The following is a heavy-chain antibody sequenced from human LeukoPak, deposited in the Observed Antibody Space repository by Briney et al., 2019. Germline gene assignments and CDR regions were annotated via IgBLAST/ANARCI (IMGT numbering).Heavy chain of an antibody. Sequence: PGGSLRLSCAASGFTFSSYGMHWVRQAPGKGLEWVAAISHDGSNKFYADSVKGRFTISRDNSRNTLYLQTNSLRAEDTAVFHCAKDGYDGSGAYIDYWGQGTLVTVSS. CDR2: ISHDGSNK. V-gene: IGHV3-30*18. CDR1: GFTFSSYG. D-gene: IGHD3-22*01. J-gene: IGHJ4*02. CDR3: AKDGYDGSGAYIDY.